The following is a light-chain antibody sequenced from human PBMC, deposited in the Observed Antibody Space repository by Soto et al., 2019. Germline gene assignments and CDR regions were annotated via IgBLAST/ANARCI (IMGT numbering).Light chain of an antibody. CDR3: SSYTGSNNLGHV. Sequence: QSALTQPPSASGSPGPSVTISCTGTSSDVGGYNYVSWYQQHPGKAPKLMIYEVSKRPSGVPDRFSGSKSGNTASLTVSGLQAEDEADYYCSSYTGSNNLGHVFGTGTKLTVL. CDR2: EVS. V-gene: IGLV2-8*01. CDR1: SSDVGGYNY. J-gene: IGLJ1*01.